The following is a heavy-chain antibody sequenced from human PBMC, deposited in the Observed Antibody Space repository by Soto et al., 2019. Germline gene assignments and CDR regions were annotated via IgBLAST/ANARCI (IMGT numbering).Heavy chain of an antibody. CDR3: AKFTRIARGNDSSSSQGDIDI. V-gene: IGHV3-23*01. Sequence: GGSLRLSCAASKFTFSVYSMSWVHQAPGKGPEWVASIGVSGNKYYTDSVKGRFTISRDNSKNTLYLQMNSLRAEDTAVYYCAKFTRIARGNDSSSSQGDIDIWGQGPMVTV. J-gene: IGHJ3*02. CDR1: KFTFSVYS. CDR2: IGVSGNK. D-gene: IGHD3-3*01.